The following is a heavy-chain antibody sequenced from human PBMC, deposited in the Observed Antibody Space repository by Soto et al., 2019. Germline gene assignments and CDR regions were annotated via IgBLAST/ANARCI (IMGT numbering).Heavy chain of an antibody. CDR2: ISSSSSTI. J-gene: IGHJ5*02. D-gene: IGHD2-21*02. CDR3: AREDCERGLNCFDP. V-gene: IGHV3-48*02. CDR1: GFTFSSYS. Sequence: EVQLVESGGGLVQPGGSLRLSCAASGFTFSSYSMNWVHQAPGKGLEWVSYISSSSSTIYYADSVKGRFTISRDNAKNSVYQQMNSLRDEDTAVYYCAREDCERGLNCFDPWGQGTLVTVSS.